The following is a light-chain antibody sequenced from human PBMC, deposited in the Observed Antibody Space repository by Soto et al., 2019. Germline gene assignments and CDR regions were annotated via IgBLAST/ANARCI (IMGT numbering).Light chain of an antibody. J-gene: IGKJ2*01. CDR3: QQYNSYSYT. CDR2: SAS. CDR1: QALSNY. Sequence: DIQLTQSPSVLSASVGDTVTITCRASQALSNYLAWYQQKPGKAPDLLIYSASTLQSGVPSRFSGSGSGTEFTLTVSSLQPDDFATYYCQQYNSYSYTFGQGTKVDIK. V-gene: IGKV1-9*01.